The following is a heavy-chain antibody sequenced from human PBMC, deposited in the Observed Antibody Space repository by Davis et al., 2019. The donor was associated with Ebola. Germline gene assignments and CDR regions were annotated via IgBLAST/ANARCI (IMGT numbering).Heavy chain of an antibody. J-gene: IGHJ4*02. D-gene: IGHD5-18*01. Sequence: GESLNISCAASGVTSSSYWMHWVRRSPGKGLVWVSRINSNGSGATYADSVKGRFTISSDNAMNTLFLQMNSLRAEDTAVYYCARGSSYGYTSDDYWGQGTLVTVSS. CDR1: GVTSSSYW. V-gene: IGHV3-74*01. CDR3: ARGSSYGYTSDDY. CDR2: INSNGSGA.